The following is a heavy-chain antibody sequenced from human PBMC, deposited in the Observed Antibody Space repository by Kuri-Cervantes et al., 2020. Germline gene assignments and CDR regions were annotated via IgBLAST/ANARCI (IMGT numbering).Heavy chain of an antibody. CDR1: GGPISSSSYY. D-gene: IGHD3-3*01. V-gene: IGHV4-39*01. Sequence: SETLSLTCTVSGGPISSSSYYWGWIRQPPGKGREWIGSIYYSGSTYYKPSLKSRVTISVDTSTNQFSLKLSSVTAADTAVYYCARLWLEWTFDYWGQGTLVTVSS. CDR3: ARLWLEWTFDY. CDR2: IYYSGST. J-gene: IGHJ4*02.